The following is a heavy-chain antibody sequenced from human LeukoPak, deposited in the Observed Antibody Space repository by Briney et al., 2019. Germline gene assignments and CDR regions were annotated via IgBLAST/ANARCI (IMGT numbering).Heavy chain of an antibody. CDR2: IYYSGST. Sequence: PSETLSLTCTVSGGSISSYYWSWIRQPPGKGLEWIGYIYYSGSTNYNPSLKSRVTISVDTSENQFSLKLSSVTAADTAVYYCARHIVVVKHWGQGTLVTVSS. J-gene: IGHJ4*02. D-gene: IGHD2-2*01. V-gene: IGHV4-59*01. CDR1: GGSISSYY. CDR3: ARHIVVVKH.